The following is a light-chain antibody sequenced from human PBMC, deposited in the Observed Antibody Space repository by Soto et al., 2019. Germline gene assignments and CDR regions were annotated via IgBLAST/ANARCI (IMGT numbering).Light chain of an antibody. CDR3: SSYAGISVV. V-gene: IGLV2-8*01. Sequence: QSALTQPPSASGSLGQSVTISCTGTSSDVGGYNYVSWYQQHPGKAPQLMIYEVNKRPLGVPDRFSGSKSGNTASLTVSGLQAEDEDDYYCSSYAGISVVFGGGTKLTVL. J-gene: IGLJ2*01. CDR1: SSDVGGYNY. CDR2: EVN.